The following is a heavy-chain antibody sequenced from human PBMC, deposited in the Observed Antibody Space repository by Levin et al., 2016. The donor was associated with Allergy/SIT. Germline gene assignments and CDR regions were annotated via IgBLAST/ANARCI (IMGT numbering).Heavy chain of an antibody. J-gene: IGHJ4*02. V-gene: IGHV1-69*04. CDR3: ARLVGATEELIDY. D-gene: IGHD1-26*01. CDR1: GGTFSSYA. Sequence: SVKVSCKASGGTFSSYAISWVRQAPGQGLEWMGRIIPILGIANYAQKFQGRVTITADKSTSTAYMELSSLRSEDTAVYYCARLVGATEELIDYWGQGTLVTVSS. CDR2: IIPILGIA.